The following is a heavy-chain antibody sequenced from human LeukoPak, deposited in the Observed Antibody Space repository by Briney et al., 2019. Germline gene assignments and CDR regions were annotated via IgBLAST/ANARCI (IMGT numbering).Heavy chain of an antibody. CDR3: ARDSRYGSGSYYLDY. D-gene: IGHD3-10*01. V-gene: IGHV4-4*02. Sequence: NPSETPSLTCAVSGGSISSSNWWSWVRPPPGKGLEWTGEIYHSGSTYYDPSLKSRVTISVDKSKNQFSLKLSSVTAADTAVYYCARDSRYGSGSYYLDYWGQGTLVTVSS. J-gene: IGHJ4*02. CDR2: IYHSGST. CDR1: GGSISSSNW.